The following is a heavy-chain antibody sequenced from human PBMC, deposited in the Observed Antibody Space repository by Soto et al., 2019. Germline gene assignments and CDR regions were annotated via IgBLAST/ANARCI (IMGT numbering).Heavy chain of an antibody. Sequence: QVQLVQHGAEVKKPGASVKVSCKASGYTFTSYAMHWVRQAPGQRLEWMGWINAGNGNTKYSQKFQGRVTITRDTSASTAYMELSSLRSEDTAVYYCARSIVVVTAADYWGQGTLVTVSS. J-gene: IGHJ4*02. D-gene: IGHD2-21*02. V-gene: IGHV1-3*01. CDR2: INAGNGNT. CDR1: GYTFTSYA. CDR3: ARSIVVVTAADY.